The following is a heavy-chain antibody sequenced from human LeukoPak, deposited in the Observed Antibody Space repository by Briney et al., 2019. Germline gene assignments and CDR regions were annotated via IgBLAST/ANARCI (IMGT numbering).Heavy chain of an antibody. V-gene: IGHV4-59*11. CDR3: ARDVRGGYYYYMDV. CDR2: IYYSGST. CDR1: GGSISSHY. J-gene: IGHJ6*03. Sequence: SETLSLTCTVSGGSISSHYWSWIRQPPGKGLEWIGYIYYSGSTNYNPSPKSRVTISVDTSKNQFSLKLSSVTAADTAVYYCARDVRGGYYYYMDVWGKGTTVTVSS.